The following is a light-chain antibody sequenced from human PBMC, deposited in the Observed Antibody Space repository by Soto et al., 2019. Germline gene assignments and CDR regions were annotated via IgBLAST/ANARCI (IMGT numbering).Light chain of an antibody. CDR3: QHYNSYSEA. CDR2: GAF. Sequence: IVLTQSPGTLSLSPGERATLSCRASQSVSSNLAWYQQKPGQAPSLLIYGAFTRATGIPARFSGTGSGTEFTLTISSLQPDDFATYYCQHYNSYSEAFGQGTKVDIK. V-gene: IGKV3-15*01. CDR1: QSVSSN. J-gene: IGKJ1*01.